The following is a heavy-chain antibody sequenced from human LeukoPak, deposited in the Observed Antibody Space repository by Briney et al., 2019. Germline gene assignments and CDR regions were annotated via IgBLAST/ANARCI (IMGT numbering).Heavy chain of an antibody. V-gene: IGHV4-39*07. D-gene: IGHD5-18*01. CDR1: GGSISSTSYY. J-gene: IGHJ5*02. Sequence: SETLSLTCTVSGGSISSTSYYWDWIRQPPGKGLEWIGNFYDSGSTHYNPSLKSRVTISVDTSKSQFSLKLSSVTAADTAVYYCARGKYTAMVNTWGQGTLVTVSS. CDR3: ARGKYTAMVNT. CDR2: FYDSGST.